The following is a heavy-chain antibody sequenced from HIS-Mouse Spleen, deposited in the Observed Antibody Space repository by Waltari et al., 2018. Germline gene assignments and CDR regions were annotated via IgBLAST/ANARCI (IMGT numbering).Heavy chain of an antibody. J-gene: IGHJ2*01. Sequence: QLQLQESGPGLVKPSETLSLTCTVSGGSISSSSYYWGWIRQPPGKGLEWIGSSYYRGCTYDNPALKSRVTISVDTSKNQFSLKLSSVTAADTAVYYCAREIPYSSSWYDWYFDLWGRGTLVTVSS. CDR2: SYYRGCT. CDR1: GGSISSSSYY. CDR3: AREIPYSSSWYDWYFDL. D-gene: IGHD6-13*01. V-gene: IGHV4-39*07.